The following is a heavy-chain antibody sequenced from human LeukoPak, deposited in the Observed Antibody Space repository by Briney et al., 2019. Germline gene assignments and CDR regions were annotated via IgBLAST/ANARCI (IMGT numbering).Heavy chain of an antibody. CDR2: INHSGST. J-gene: IGHJ4*02. CDR3: ARGGSSGYYFDY. D-gene: IGHD3-22*01. CDR1: GDSISRYY. V-gene: IGHV4-34*01. Sequence: SETLSLTCTVSGDSISRYYWSWIRQPPGKGLEWIGEINHSGSTNYNPSLKSRVTISVDTSKNQFSLKLSSVTAADTAVYYCARGGSSGYYFDYWGQGTLVTVSS.